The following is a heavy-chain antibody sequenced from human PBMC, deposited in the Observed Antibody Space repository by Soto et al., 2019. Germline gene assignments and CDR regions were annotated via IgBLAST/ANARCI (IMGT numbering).Heavy chain of an antibody. Sequence: QLQLQESGPGLVKPSETLSLTCTVSGGSISSSSYYWGWIRQPPGKGLEWIGSIYYSGSTYYNPSLKSRVTISVDTSKNQFSLKLSSVTDADTAVYYCASLPLDFWTGYAYYFDYWGQGTLVTVSS. D-gene: IGHD3-3*01. CDR2: IYYSGST. CDR3: ASLPLDFWTGYAYYFDY. J-gene: IGHJ4*02. V-gene: IGHV4-39*01. CDR1: GGSISSSSYY.